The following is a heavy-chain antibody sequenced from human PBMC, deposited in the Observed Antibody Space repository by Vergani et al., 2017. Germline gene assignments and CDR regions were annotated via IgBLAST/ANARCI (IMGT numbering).Heavy chain of an antibody. J-gene: IGHJ4*02. CDR1: GFTFSSYA. CDR2: ISGSGLST. Sequence: VQLVESGGGVVQPGRSLRLSCAASGFTFSSYAMSWVRQAPGKGLDWVSAISGSGLSTFYADSVKGRFTISRDNSKNTLYLQMNSLRAEDTAVYYCAKAVMIMFGGVIPSDFWGQGTLVTVSS. D-gene: IGHD3-16*02. V-gene: IGHV3-23*04. CDR3: AKAVMIMFGGVIPSDF.